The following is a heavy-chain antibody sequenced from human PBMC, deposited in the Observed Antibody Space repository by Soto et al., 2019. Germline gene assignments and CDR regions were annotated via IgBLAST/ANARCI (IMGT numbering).Heavy chain of an antibody. Sequence: SETLSLTCTVSGGSISSYYWSWIRQPPGKGLEWIGYIYYSGSTNYNPSLKSRVTISVDTSKNQFSLKLSSVTAADTAVYYCARDGYGGGTHFDYWGQGTLVTVSS. D-gene: IGHD4-17*01. CDR2: IYYSGST. V-gene: IGHV4-59*01. CDR3: ARDGYGGGTHFDY. J-gene: IGHJ4*02. CDR1: GGSISSYY.